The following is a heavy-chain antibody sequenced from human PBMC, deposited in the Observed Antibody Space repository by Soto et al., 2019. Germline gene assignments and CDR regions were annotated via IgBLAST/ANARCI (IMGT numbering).Heavy chain of an antibody. CDR3: ARGIAASPDDYYGMDV. Sequence: SVKVSCKASGGTFSSYAISWVRQAPGQGLEWMGGIIPIFGTANYAQKFQGRVTITADESTSTAYMELSSLRSEDTAVYYCARGIAASPDDYYGMDVWGQGTTVNVSS. CDR2: IIPIFGTA. CDR1: GGTFSSYA. J-gene: IGHJ6*02. D-gene: IGHD6-6*01. V-gene: IGHV1-69*13.